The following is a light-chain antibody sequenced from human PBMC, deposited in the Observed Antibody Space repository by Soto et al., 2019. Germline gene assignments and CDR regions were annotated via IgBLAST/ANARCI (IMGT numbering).Light chain of an antibody. V-gene: IGKV1-33*01. Sequence: DIQMTQSPSSLSASVANRVTITRQASQDLGKDLNWYQQKPGKAPKFLIYDASYFETPVPASFSGRESGTHFTFTMSSLQPQDVASQYCQQYDYLPLTFGGGPNLQIK. CDR3: QQYDYLPLT. CDR1: QDLGKD. CDR2: DAS. J-gene: IGKJ4*01.